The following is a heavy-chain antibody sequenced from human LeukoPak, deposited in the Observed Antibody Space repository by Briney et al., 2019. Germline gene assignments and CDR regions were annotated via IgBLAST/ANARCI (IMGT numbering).Heavy chain of an antibody. Sequence: PGGSLRLSCAASGFTFSSYEMNWVRQAPGKGLEWVSYISSSGSTIYYADSVKGRFTISRDNAKNSLYLQMDSLRAEDTAVYYCARGPSSPLTHWGQGTLVTVSS. CDR2: ISSSGSTI. CDR1: GFTFSSYE. J-gene: IGHJ4*02. D-gene: IGHD6-6*01. V-gene: IGHV3-48*03. CDR3: ARGPSSPLTH.